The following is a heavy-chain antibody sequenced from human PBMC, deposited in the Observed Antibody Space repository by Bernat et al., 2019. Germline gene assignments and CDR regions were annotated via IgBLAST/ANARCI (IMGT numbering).Heavy chain of an antibody. V-gene: IGHV1-69*02. Sequence: QVQLVQSGAEVKKPGSSVKVSCKASGGTFSSYTISWVRQAPGQGLEWMGRIIPILGIANYAQKSQARVTITADKSTGTAYMELSSLRSEDTAVYYCARDYYDSSGYEEGSMPFDYWGQGTLVTVSS. CDR2: IIPILGIA. CDR1: GGTFSSYT. D-gene: IGHD3-22*01. J-gene: IGHJ4*02. CDR3: ARDYYDSSGYEEGSMPFDY.